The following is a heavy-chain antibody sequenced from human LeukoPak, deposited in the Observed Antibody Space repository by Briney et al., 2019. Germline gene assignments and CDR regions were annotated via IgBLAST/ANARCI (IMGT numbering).Heavy chain of an antibody. CDR1: GYTFTSYD. D-gene: IGHD3-10*01. J-gene: IGHJ4*02. V-gene: IGHV1-8*01. CDR3: ARGHKVRGVMIGY. Sequence: GASVKLSCKASGYTFTSYDINWVRQAPGQGLDWMGWMNATSGKTGQAQKFQGRITMTRDTSISTAYMELSSLRSEDTAVYYCARGHKVRGVMIGYWGQGTLVTVSS. CDR2: MNATSGKT.